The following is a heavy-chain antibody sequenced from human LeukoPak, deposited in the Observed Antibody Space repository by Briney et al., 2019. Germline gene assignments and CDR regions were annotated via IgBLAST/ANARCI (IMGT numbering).Heavy chain of an antibody. D-gene: IGHD4-11*01. CDR2: ISGSGGST. J-gene: IGHJ4*02. CDR3: AKDLYDYSAQLADY. V-gene: IGHV3-23*01. Sequence: GGSLRLSCAASGFTFSSYAMSWVRQAPGKGLEWVSAISGSGGSTYYADSVKGRFTISRDNSKNTLYLQMNSLRAEDTAVYYCAKDLYDYSAQLADYWGQGTLVTVSS. CDR1: GFTFSSYA.